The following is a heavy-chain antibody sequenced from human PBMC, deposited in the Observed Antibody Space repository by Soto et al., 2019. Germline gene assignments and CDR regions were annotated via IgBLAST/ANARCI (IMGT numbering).Heavy chain of an antibody. CDR1: GFTFSSYS. CDR3: ARDHLVVADQLYYYYGMDV. Sequence: GGSLRLSCAASGFTFSSYSMNWVRQAPGKGLEWVSSISSSSSYIYYADSVKGRFTISRDNAKNSLYLQMNSLRAEDTAVYYCARDHLVVADQLYYYYGMDVWGQGTTVTVSS. D-gene: IGHD2-15*01. J-gene: IGHJ6*02. V-gene: IGHV3-21*01. CDR2: ISSSSSYI.